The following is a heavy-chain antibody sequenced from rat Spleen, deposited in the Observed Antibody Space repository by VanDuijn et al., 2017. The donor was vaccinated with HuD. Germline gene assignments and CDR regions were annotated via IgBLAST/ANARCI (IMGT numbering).Heavy chain of an antibody. CDR2: VWSGGST. V-gene: IGHV2S63*01. CDR3: TRGRSRGFAY. J-gene: IGHJ3*01. D-gene: IGHD1-11*01. CDR1: GFSLTDYS. Sequence: EVQLKESGPGLVQPSQTLSLTCTVSGFSLTDYSVHWVRQPPGKGLEWMGVVWSGGSTAYNSALKSRLSISRDTSKSQVFLKMNSLQTEDTAIYYCTRGRSRGFAYWGQGTLVTVSS.